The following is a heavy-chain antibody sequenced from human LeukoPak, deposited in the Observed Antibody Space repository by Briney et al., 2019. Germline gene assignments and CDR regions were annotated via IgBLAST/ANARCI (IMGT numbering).Heavy chain of an antibody. V-gene: IGHV3-7*05. Sequence: PGGSLRLSCVASGFTVSSNYMSWLRQAPGKGLEWVASIKEDGSEKYYVDSVKGRLTISRDNARNSLYLQMNSLRAEDTAVYYCASSWGSGTWDYWGQGTLVTVSS. J-gene: IGHJ4*02. D-gene: IGHD3-10*01. CDR2: IKEDGSEK. CDR3: ASSWGSGTWDY. CDR1: GFTVSSNY.